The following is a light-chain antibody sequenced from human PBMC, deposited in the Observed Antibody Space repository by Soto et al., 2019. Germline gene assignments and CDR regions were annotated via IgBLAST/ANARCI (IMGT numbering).Light chain of an antibody. CDR2: ETS. J-gene: IGKJ1*01. Sequence: DIQLTQSPSTLSASVGDRVTISCRASQTVSSRLAWYQQQPGKAPNLFIYETSNLESGVPSRFSGSGSGTEFTLTISSLQPDDFAAYYCQYYNDYCWTFGQGTKVEIK. V-gene: IGKV1-5*03. CDR3: QYYNDYCWT. CDR1: QTVSSR.